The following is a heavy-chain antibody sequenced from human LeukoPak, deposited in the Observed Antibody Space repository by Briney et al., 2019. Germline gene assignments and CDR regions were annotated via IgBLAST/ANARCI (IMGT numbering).Heavy chain of an antibody. J-gene: IGHJ4*02. CDR1: GGSISSGSYY. V-gene: IGHV4-61*02. D-gene: IGHD1-1*01. CDR3: ARGQGYGTFDY. CDR2: IYTSGST. Sequence: SETLSLTCTVSGGSISSGSYYWSWIRQPAGKGLEWIGRIYTSGSTNYNPSLKSRVTISVDTSKNQFSLKLSSVTAADTAVYYCARGQGYGTFDYWGQGTLVTVSS.